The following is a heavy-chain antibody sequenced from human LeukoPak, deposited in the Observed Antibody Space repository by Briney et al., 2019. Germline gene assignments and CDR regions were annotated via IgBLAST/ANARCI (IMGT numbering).Heavy chain of an antibody. CDR3: ARDPAGDGAAAFDF. V-gene: IGHV4-4*07. Sequence: SETLSLTCTVSGVSISSHYWSWIRQPAGKGLEWIGRIYSIGSTNYNPPLSSRVTIPVDRSNNQFSLRLSSVTAADTAVYYCARDPAGDGAAAFDFWGQGTTVSVSS. CDR2: IYSIGST. CDR1: GVSISSHY. D-gene: IGHD2-21*02. J-gene: IGHJ3*01.